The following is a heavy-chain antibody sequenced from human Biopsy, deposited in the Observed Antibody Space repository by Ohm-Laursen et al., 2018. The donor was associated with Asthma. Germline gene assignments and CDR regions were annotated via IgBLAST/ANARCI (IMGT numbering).Heavy chain of an antibody. D-gene: IGHD2-8*01. Sequence: SETLSLTCTLNRGPFRGYVWAWIRQPPGEGLEWIGEIPQGGATTVNPSLKSRVTISMDPSKSQLYLSLRSLTAADTAVYYCASGPQWSGLDIWGQGTTVTVSS. CDR1: RGPFRGYV. V-gene: IGHV4-34*01. J-gene: IGHJ6*02. CDR2: IPQGGAT. CDR3: ASGPQWSGLDI.